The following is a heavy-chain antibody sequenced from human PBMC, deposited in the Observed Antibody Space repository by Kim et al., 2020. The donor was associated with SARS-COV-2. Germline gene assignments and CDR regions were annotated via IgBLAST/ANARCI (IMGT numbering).Heavy chain of an antibody. J-gene: IGHJ4*02. CDR3: EASDY. Sequence: ISDGGVRTHYEDSVKGRFTISRDNSKSTLFLQMNSLRAEDTAVYYCEASDYWGQGSLVTVSS. V-gene: IGHV3-23*01. CDR2: ISDGGVRT.